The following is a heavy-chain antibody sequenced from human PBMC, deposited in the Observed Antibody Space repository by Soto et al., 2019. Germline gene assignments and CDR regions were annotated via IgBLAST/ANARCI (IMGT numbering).Heavy chain of an antibody. CDR1: GGSISSSSYY. D-gene: IGHD2-15*01. CDR2: IYYSGST. CDR3: ARRAVGDCSGGSCSAVNGFDP. J-gene: IGHJ5*02. V-gene: IGHV4-39*01. Sequence: PSETLSLTCTVSGGSISSSSYYWGWIRQPPGKGLEWIGSIYYSGSTYYNPSLKSRATISVDTSKNQFSLKLSSVTAADTAVYYCARRAVGDCSGGSCSAVNGFDPWGQGTLVTVS.